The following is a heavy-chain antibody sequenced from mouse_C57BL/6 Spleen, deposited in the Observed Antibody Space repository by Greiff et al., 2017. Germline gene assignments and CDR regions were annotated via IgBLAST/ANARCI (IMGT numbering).Heavy chain of an antibody. CDR1: GYAFSSYW. J-gene: IGHJ2*01. Sequence: QVQLQQSGAELVKPGASVKISCKASGYAFSSYWMNWVKQRPGKGLEWIGQIYPGDGDTNYNGKFKGKATRTADKSSSTAYMQLSSLTSEDSAVYFCAREDYGSSYSDYWGQGTTLTVSS. D-gene: IGHD1-1*01. CDR3: AREDYGSSYSDY. CDR2: IYPGDGDT. V-gene: IGHV1-80*01.